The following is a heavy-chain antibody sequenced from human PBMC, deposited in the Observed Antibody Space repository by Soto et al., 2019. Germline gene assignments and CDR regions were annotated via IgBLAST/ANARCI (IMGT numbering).Heavy chain of an antibody. CDR3: ARDWYYYDASDHFSADAFDI. V-gene: IGHV3-74*01. J-gene: IGHJ3*02. CDR2: LSNDGPRT. CDR1: GFTSSSYW. Sequence: EVQLVESGGGLVQPGGSLRLSCAASGFTSSSYWMHWVRQAPGKGLVWVSRLSNDGPRTNYADSVKGRFTISRDNAKNTVYLEMNILRAEDTAVYYCARDWYYYDASDHFSADAFDIWGQGTTVTVSS. D-gene: IGHD3-22*01.